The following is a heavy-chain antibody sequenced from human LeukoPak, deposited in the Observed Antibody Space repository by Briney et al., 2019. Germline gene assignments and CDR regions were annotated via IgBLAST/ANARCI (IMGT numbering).Heavy chain of an antibody. CDR2: LSGSGGST. Sequence: GGSLRLSCAASGFTFSSYAMSWVRQAPGKGPEWVSALSGSGGSTYYADSVKGRFTISRDNSKKTLYLQMSNLRAEDAAVYYCAKGGYYDSNGYYPFDYWGQGTLVTVSS. J-gene: IGHJ4*02. CDR1: GFTFSSYA. D-gene: IGHD3-22*01. CDR3: AKGGYYDSNGYYPFDY. V-gene: IGHV3-23*01.